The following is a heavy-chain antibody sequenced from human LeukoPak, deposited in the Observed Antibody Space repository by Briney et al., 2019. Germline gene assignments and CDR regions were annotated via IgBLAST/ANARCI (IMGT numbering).Heavy chain of an antibody. Sequence: SETLSLTCALYGGSFSGYYWSWIRQSPGKGLEWIGQINHSGSTYYHPSLKSRVTISVDRSKNQFSLKLSSVTAADTAVYYCARAAGANAFDIWGQGTMVTVSS. CDR3: ARAAGANAFDI. D-gene: IGHD3-10*01. J-gene: IGHJ3*02. CDR1: GGSFSGYY. V-gene: IGHV4-34*01. CDR2: INHSGST.